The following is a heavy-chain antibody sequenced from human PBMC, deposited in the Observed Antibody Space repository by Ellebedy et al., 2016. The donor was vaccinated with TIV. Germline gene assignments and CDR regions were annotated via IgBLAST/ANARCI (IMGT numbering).Heavy chain of an antibody. CDR3: ARGGDSYGLGYENWFDP. J-gene: IGHJ5*02. CDR2: INPNSGGT. Sequence: ASVKVSCXASGYTFTGYYMHWVRQAPGQGLEWMGWINPNSGGTNYAQKFQGWVTMTRDTSISTAYMELSRLRSDDTAVYYCARGGDSYGLGYENWFDPWGQGTLVTVSS. V-gene: IGHV1-2*04. D-gene: IGHD5-18*01. CDR1: GYTFTGYY.